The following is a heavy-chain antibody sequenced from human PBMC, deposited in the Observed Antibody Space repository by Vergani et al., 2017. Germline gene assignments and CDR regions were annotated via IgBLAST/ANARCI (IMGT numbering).Heavy chain of an antibody. CDR2: VYTSGMT. CDR3: ARWSNGDSHYYSYGLDV. D-gene: IGHD4-17*01. J-gene: IGHJ6*02. V-gene: IGHV4-61*02. Sequence: QVQLQESGPRLVRPSQTLSLTCTVSGGSINTGAYYWSWIRQPAGKGLEWIGRVYTSGMTNYNPSLKSRVTILVDRSKSQLSLKLTSVTAGDTAVYYCARWSNGDSHYYSYGLDVWGQGTTVTVSS. CDR1: GGSINTGAYY.